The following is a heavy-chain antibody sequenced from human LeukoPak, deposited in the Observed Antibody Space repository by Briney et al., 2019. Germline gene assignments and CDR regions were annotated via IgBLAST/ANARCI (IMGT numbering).Heavy chain of an antibody. CDR3: ARELRLSSLTEGSVYNWFDP. CDR2: INPNSGGT. CDR1: GYTFTGYY. Sequence: ASVKVSCKASGYTFTGYYMHWVRQAPGQGLEWMGWINPNSGGTNYAQKFQGRVTMTRDTSISTAYMELSRLRSDDTAVYYCARELRLSSLTEGSVYNWFDPWGQGTLVTVSS. D-gene: IGHD3-10*01. J-gene: IGHJ5*02. V-gene: IGHV1-2*02.